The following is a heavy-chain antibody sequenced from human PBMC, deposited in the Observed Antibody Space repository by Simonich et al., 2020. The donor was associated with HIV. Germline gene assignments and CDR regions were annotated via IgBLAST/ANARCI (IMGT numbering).Heavy chain of an antibody. D-gene: IGHD3-3*01. CDR1: GGSFSGYY. J-gene: IGHJ4*02. Sequence: QVQLQQWGAGLLKPSETLSLTCAVYGGSFSGYYWSLIRQPPGKGLEWIGEINHSGITNYKSSLNSLATISVDKSKNQFSLKLSSVTAADTAIYYCARRDRELILYFDYWGQGNLVTVSS. CDR2: INHSGIT. V-gene: IGHV4-34*01. CDR3: ARRDRELILYFDY.